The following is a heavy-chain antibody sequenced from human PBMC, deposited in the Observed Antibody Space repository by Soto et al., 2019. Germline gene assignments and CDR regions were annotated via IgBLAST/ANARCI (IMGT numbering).Heavy chain of an antibody. CDR2: IYYSGST. D-gene: IGHD2-2*01. Sequence: SETLSLTCTVSGGSISSGGYYWSWIRQHPGKGLEWIGYIYYSGSTNYNPSLKSRVSISVDKSKNQFSLKLISVTAADTAMYYCARGGAYCISSSCSAFDPNRENWFDPWGQGTLVTVSS. CDR1: GGSISSGGYY. V-gene: IGHV4-31*03. CDR3: ARGGAYCISSSCSAFDPNRENWFDP. J-gene: IGHJ5*02.